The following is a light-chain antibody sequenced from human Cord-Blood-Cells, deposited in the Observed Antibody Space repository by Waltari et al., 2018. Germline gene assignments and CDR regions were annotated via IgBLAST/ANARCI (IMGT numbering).Light chain of an antibody. J-gene: IGLJ2*01. CDR2: QDS. V-gene: IGLV3-1*01. Sequence: SYELTQPPSVSVSPGQTASITCSVDKLGDKYACWYQQKPGQSPVLVIYQDSKRPSGIPGRFSGSNSGNTATLTISGTQAMDEADYYCQAWDSSTVVFGGGTKLTVL. CDR3: QAWDSSTVV. CDR1: KLGDKY.